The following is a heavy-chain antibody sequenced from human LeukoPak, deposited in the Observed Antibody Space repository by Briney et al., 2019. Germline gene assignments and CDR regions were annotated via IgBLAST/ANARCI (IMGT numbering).Heavy chain of an antibody. J-gene: IGHJ4*02. V-gene: IGHV3-7*01. CDR3: ARIRWYGSSWYFDY. Sequence: GGSLRLSCAASGLSFSSYWMSWVRQAPGKGLEWVANIKEDGSEKYYVDSVKGRFTISRDNAKNSLYLQMNSLRAKGTNTAVYYCARIRWYGSSWYFDYWGQGTLVTVSS. D-gene: IGHD6-13*01. CDR2: IKEDGSEK. CDR1: GLSFSSYW.